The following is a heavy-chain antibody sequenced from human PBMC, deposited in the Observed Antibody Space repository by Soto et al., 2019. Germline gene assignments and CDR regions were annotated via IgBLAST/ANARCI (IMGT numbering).Heavy chain of an antibody. D-gene: IGHD3-16*01. Sequence: GGSLRLSCAASGFTFNTYAMSWVRQAPGKGLEWVSAISDSASSTYYADSAKGRFTISRDNSKNTVNLQMNNLRAEDTALYYCAKEGDYYGMDVWGQGTTVTVSS. J-gene: IGHJ6*02. CDR2: ISDSASST. V-gene: IGHV3-23*01. CDR3: AKEGDYYGMDV. CDR1: GFTFNTYA.